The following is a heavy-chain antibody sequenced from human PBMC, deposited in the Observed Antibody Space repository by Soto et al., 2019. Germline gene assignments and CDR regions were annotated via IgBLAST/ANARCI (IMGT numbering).Heavy chain of an antibody. D-gene: IGHD5-18*01. Sequence: KASETLSLTCAVYGGSFSGYYWSWIRQPPGKGLEWIGEINHSGSTNYNPSLKSRVTISVDTSKNQFSLKLSSVTAADTAVYYCARGRAAKVDTAMFPFDYWGQGTLVTVSS. CDR1: GGSFSGYY. CDR2: INHSGST. J-gene: IGHJ4*02. V-gene: IGHV4-34*01. CDR3: ARGRAAKVDTAMFPFDY.